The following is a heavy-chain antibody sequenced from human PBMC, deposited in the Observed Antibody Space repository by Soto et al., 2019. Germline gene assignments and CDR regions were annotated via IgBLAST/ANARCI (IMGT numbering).Heavy chain of an antibody. J-gene: IGHJ4*02. V-gene: IGHV4-39*01. CDR2: IYYSGST. CDR1: GGSISSSSYY. D-gene: IGHD4-17*01. Sequence: GGSISSSSYYWGWIRQPPGKGLEWIGSIYYSGSTYYNPSLKSRVTISVDTSKNQFSLKLSSVTAADTAVYYCASADYGDYVHYFDYWGQGTLVTVSS. CDR3: ASADYGDYVHYFDY.